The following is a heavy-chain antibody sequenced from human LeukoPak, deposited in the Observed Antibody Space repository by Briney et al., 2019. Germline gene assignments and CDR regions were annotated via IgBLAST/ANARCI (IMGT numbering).Heavy chain of an antibody. J-gene: IGHJ4*02. CDR3: ARLNTIGGTCPHNDY. D-gene: IGHD2-15*01. Sequence: SETLSLTCTVSGGSISGYYWSWIRQPPGRGLEYIGYIYYSGNTNYNPALQSRVTISVDTSKNQFSLNLNSVTAADTAVYYCARLNTIGGTCPHNDYWGRGILVTVSS. CDR2: IYYSGNT. V-gene: IGHV4-59*01. CDR1: GGSISGYY.